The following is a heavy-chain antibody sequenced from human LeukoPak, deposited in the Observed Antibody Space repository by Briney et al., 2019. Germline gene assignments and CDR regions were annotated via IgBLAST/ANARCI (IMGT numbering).Heavy chain of an antibody. CDR3: ARDPRRTLSPFDY. J-gene: IGHJ4*02. Sequence: ASVKVSCKASGYTLTSYGISWVRQAPGQGLEWMGWISAYSGNTNYAQKLQGRVNMTTETSTSTAYMELRSLSSDATAVYYCARDPRRTLSPFDYWGQGTLVTVSS. D-gene: IGHD2-2*01. CDR2: ISAYSGNT. V-gene: IGHV1-18*01. CDR1: GYTLTSYG.